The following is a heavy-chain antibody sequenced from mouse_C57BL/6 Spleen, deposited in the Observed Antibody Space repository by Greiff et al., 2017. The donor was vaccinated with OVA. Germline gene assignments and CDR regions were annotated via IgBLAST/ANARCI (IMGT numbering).Heavy chain of an antibody. CDR2: ISDGGSYT. V-gene: IGHV5-4*01. CDR1: GFTFSSYA. Sequence: VMLVESGGGLVKPGGSLKLSCAASGFTFSSYAMSWVRQTPEKRLEWVATISDGGSYTYYPDNVQGRFTISRDNAKNNLYLQMSHLKSEDTAMYYCARDRDYSNYEAWFAYWGQGTLVTVSA. D-gene: IGHD2-5*01. J-gene: IGHJ3*01. CDR3: ARDRDYSNYEAWFAY.